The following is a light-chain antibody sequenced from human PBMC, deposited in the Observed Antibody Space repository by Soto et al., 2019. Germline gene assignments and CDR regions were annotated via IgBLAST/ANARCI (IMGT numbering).Light chain of an antibody. CDR1: SSDVGGYNY. J-gene: IGLJ3*02. CDR3: SSYTTPSPWV. Sequence: QSALTQPASVSGSPGQSITISCTGTSSDVGGYNYVSWYQQHPGKAPKVIIYEVSDRPSGVSNRFSGSKSGNTASLTISGLQAEDEADYYCSSYTTPSPWVFGGGTKLTVL. CDR2: EVS. V-gene: IGLV2-14*01.